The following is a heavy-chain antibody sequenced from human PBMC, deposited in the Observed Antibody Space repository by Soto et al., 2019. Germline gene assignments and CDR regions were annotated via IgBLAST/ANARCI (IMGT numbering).Heavy chain of an antibody. Sequence: QVQLQESGPGLVKPSGTLSLTCVVSGVSISGYHWGWIRQSPGKGLEWVGYIYNSGTTKYNASLESPLTISVDTSKNQFSMRLRSMTAADTAVYYCARMTTLTLYYYFDLWGRGTPVIVSS. D-gene: IGHD4-17*01. CDR3: ARMTTLTLYYYFDL. J-gene: IGHJ2*01. CDR2: IYNSGTT. V-gene: IGHV4-59*08. CDR1: GVSISGYH.